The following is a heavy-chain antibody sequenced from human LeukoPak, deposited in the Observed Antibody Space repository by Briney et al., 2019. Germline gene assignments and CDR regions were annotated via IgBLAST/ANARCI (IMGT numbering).Heavy chain of an antibody. V-gene: IGHV4-30-2*01. D-gene: IGHD3-10*01. CDR1: GGSVSSDLYS. CDR3: ARKENVYYYFDY. Sequence: SETLSLTCTLSGGSVSSDLYSWSWIRQPPGKGLEWIGYIYHSGSTYYNPSLKSRVTISVDRSKNQFSLKLSSVTAVDTAVYYCARKENVYYYFDYWGQGTLVTVSS. J-gene: IGHJ4*02. CDR2: IYHSGST.